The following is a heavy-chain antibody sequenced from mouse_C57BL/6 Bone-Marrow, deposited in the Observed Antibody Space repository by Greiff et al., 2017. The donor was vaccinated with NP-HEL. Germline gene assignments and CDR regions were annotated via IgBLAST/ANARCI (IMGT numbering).Heavy chain of an antibody. Sequence: VQLQQPGAELVKPGASVKVSCKASGYTFTSYWMHWVKQRPGQGLEWIGRIHPSDSDTNYNQKFKGKATLTVDKSSSTAYMQLSSLTSEDSAVYYCAMGAQARWDYFDYWGQGTTLTVSS. CDR1: GYTFTSYW. CDR3: AMGAQARWDYFDY. V-gene: IGHV1-74*01. J-gene: IGHJ2*01. CDR2: IHPSDSDT. D-gene: IGHD3-2*02.